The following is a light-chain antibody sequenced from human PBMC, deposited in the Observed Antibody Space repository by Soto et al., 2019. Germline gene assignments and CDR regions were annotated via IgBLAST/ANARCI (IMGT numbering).Light chain of an antibody. V-gene: IGKV4-1*01. CDR1: QSVLYSSNNKNY. Sequence: DIVLTQSPDSLAVSLGERATINCKSSQSVLYSSNNKNYLAWYQQKPGQPPKLLIYWASTRESGVPDRFSGSGFGTDFTLTISSLQAEDVALYYCQQYYSTPLTFGGGTKVEI. J-gene: IGKJ4*01. CDR2: WAS. CDR3: QQYYSTPLT.